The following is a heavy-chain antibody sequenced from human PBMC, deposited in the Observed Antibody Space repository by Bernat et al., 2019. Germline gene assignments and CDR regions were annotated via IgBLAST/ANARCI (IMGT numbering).Heavy chain of an antibody. CDR1: GGSISSSSYY. CDR3: ARLNCSSTSCYVTGYYYYYYMDV. Sequence: QLQLQESGPGLVKPSETLSLTCTVSGGSISSSSYYWGWIRQPPGKGLEWIGSIFYSGSTYYNPSLKSLVTISVDTSKNQFSLKLSLVTAADTAVYYCARLNCSSTSCYVTGYYYYYYMDVWGKGTTVTVSS. J-gene: IGHJ6*03. D-gene: IGHD2-2*01. CDR2: IFYSGST. V-gene: IGHV4-39*01.